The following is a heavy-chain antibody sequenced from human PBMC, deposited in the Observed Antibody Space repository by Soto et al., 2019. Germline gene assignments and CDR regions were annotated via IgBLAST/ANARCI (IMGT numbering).Heavy chain of an antibody. V-gene: IGHV4-30-4*01. Sequence: QVRLQESGPRLVKPSQTLTLTCTVSGDSINSGDYYWNWIRQPPGKGLEWIGYVYYSGSTYYNSSLRSRLSISLDTSKTQFSLSLGSVTAADTAMYYCVRELRDEFGHPVGFDIWGHGTPVTVSS. D-gene: IGHD3-10*01. CDR1: GDSINSGDYY. CDR3: VRELRDEFGHPVGFDI. CDR2: VYYSGST. J-gene: IGHJ3*02.